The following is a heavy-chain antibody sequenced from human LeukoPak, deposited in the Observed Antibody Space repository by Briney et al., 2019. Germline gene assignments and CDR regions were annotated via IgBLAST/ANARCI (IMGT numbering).Heavy chain of an antibody. D-gene: IGHD1-1*01. CDR2: VSSSSSYI. V-gene: IGHV3-21*01. J-gene: IGHJ4*02. CDR1: GFTFSSYG. Sequence: GGSLRLSCAASGFTFSSYGMHWVRQAPGEGLEWVSSVSSSSSYIYYADSVKGRFTISRDNAKNSLSLQMNSLSAEDTAVYYCARDQRATASTGSYFDYWGQGTLVTVSS. CDR3: ARDQRATASTGSYFDY.